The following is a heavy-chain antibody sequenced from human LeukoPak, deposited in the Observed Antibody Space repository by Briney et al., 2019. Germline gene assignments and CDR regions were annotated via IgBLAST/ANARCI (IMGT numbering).Heavy chain of an antibody. CDR3: AKNFGGLDF. V-gene: IGHV3-23*01. D-gene: IGHD2-21*01. CDR2: LTNSGDTT. CDR1: GFTFSIFA. J-gene: IGHJ4*02. Sequence: SGGSLRLSCAASGFTFSIFAMTWVRQAPGKGLQWVSALTNSGDTTYYADSVKGRFTISRDNSRNTLYLQMNFLRTDDTAVYYCAKNFGGLDFWGQGTLVTVSS.